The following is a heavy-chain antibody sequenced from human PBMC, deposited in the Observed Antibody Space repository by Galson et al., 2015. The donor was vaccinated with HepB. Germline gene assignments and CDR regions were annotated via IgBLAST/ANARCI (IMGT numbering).Heavy chain of an antibody. D-gene: IGHD2-21*01. CDR2: ISKSGAIK. J-gene: IGHJ4*02. CDR3: VRLEGTDCGGDCYPL. Sequence: VRQAPGKGLEWVSYISKSGAIKYYAASVKGRFTISRDNAEGSLYLQMNSLRDEDTAVYYCVRLEGTDCGGDCYPLWGQGTLVTVSS. V-gene: IGHV3-48*02.